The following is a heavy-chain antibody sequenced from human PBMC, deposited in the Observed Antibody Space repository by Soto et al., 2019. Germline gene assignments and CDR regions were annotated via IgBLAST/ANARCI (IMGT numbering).Heavy chain of an antibody. CDR3: ASSWDRSSWDV. D-gene: IGHD6-13*01. CDR1: GFTFSNAW. V-gene: IGHV3-15*01. CDR2: IKSNTDGGTT. J-gene: IGHJ3*01. Sequence: PGGSLRLSCVASGFTFSNAWMSWVRQAPGKGLEWVGRIKSNTDGGTTDYADSVKGRFTISRDNAPNSLSLQMSSLRAEDTAVYYCASSWDRSSWDVWGKGTMVTVSS.